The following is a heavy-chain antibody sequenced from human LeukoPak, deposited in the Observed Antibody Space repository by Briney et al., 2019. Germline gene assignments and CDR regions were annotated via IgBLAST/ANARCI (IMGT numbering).Heavy chain of an antibody. CDR1: GYSISSGYY. D-gene: IGHD6-19*01. Sequence: SETLSLTCTVSGYSISSGYYWGWIRQPPGKGLEWIGSIYHSGSTYYNPSLKSRVTISVDTSKNQFSLKLSSVTAADTAVYYCARVRSSGYSYYYYYMDVWGKGTTVTVSS. CDR2: IYHSGST. CDR3: ARVRSSGYSYYYYYMDV. J-gene: IGHJ6*03. V-gene: IGHV4-38-2*02.